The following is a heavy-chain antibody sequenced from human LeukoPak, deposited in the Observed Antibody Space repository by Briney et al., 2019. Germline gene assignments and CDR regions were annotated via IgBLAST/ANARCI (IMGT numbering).Heavy chain of an antibody. CDR2: IRSKAYRGTT. V-gene: IGHV3-49*04. J-gene: IGHJ6*02. CDR3: TRGPIQLWIHNAMDV. Sequence: GGSLRLSCIGFGFTFGDHAMSWVRQAPGKGLEWVGFIRSKAYRGTTEYAASVRGRFTISREDSKSIAYPQMNSLKTEDTGVYYCTRGPIQLWIHNAMDVWGQGTTVIVSS. CDR1: GFTFGDHA. D-gene: IGHD5-18*01.